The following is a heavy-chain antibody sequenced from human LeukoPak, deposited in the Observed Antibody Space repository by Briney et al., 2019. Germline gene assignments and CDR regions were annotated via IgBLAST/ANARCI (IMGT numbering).Heavy chain of an antibody. J-gene: IGHJ4*02. CDR1: GFTFSSYA. CDR2: ISYDGSNK. CDR3: ARPPLGYCSSASCYTSFDY. D-gene: IGHD2-2*02. V-gene: IGHV3-30-3*01. Sequence: GGSLRLSCAASGFTFSSYAMHWVRQAPAKGLEWVAVISYDGSNKYYADSVKGRFTISRDNSKNTLYLQMNSLRAEDTAVYYCARPPLGYCSSASCYTSFDYWGQGTLVTVSS.